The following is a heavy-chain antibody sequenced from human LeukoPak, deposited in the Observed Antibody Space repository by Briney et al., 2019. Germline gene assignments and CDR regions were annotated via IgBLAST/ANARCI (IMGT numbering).Heavy chain of an antibody. D-gene: IGHD4-11*01. Sequence: SETLSLTCTVSGGSISSYYWSWTRQPPGKGLEWIGYIYYSGSTNYNPSLKSRVTISVDTSKNQFSLKLSSVTAADTAVYYCARTTVTRGFDPWGQGTLVTVSS. CDR1: GGSISSYY. J-gene: IGHJ5*02. CDR2: IYYSGST. CDR3: ARTTVTRGFDP. V-gene: IGHV4-59*01.